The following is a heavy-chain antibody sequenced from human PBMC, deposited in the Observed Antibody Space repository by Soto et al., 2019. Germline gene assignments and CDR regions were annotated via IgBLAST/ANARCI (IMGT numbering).Heavy chain of an antibody. V-gene: IGHV1-3*05. CDR2: INAGNGNT. CDR3: AKSIVVVTALDY. D-gene: IGHD2-21*02. J-gene: IGHJ4*02. CDR1: GYTFTSYA. Sequence: QVQLVQSGAEEKKPGASVKVSCKASGYTFTSYAMHWVRQAPGQRLEWMGWINAGNGNTKYSQKFQGXVXIXRKXSASTAYMELSSLRSEDTAVYYCAKSIVVVTALDYWGQGTLVTVSS.